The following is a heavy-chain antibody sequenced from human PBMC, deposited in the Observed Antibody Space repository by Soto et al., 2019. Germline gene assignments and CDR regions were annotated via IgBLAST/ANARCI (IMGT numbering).Heavy chain of an antibody. CDR1: GGSISSGGYS. J-gene: IGHJ5*02. Sequence: QLQLQESGSGLVKPSQTLSLTCAVSGGSISSGGYSWSWIRQPPGKGLEWIGYIYHSGSTYYNPSLKSRVTISVDRSNNQFSLKLSSVTAADTAVYYCARDRYSGYDNRGWFDPWGQGNLVTVSS. CDR3: ARDRYSGYDNRGWFDP. CDR2: IYHSGST. V-gene: IGHV4-30-2*01. D-gene: IGHD5-12*01.